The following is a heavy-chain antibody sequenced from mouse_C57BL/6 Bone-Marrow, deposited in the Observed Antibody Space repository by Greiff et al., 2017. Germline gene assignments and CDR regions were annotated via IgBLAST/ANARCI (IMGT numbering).Heavy chain of an antibody. D-gene: IGHD1-1*01. V-gene: IGHV1-20*01. CDR2: INPYNGDT. Sequence: VQLQQSGPELVKPGDSVKISCKASGYSFTGYFMNWVMQSHGKSLEWIGRINPYNGDTFYNQKFKGKATLTVDKSSSTAHMELRSLTSEDSAVYYCARTECSSSDYAMDYWGQGTSVTVSS. J-gene: IGHJ4*01. CDR1: GYSFTGYF. CDR3: ARTECSSSDYAMDY.